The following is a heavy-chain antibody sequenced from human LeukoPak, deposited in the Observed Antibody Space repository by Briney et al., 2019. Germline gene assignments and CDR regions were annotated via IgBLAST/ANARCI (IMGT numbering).Heavy chain of an antibody. V-gene: IGHV4-59*08. J-gene: IGHJ3*02. CDR1: GGSISSDY. CDR3: ARGDLGAFDI. CDR2: IYYSGST. Sequence: ASETLSLTCTVSGGSISSDYWSWIRQPPGKGLEYIGYIYYSGSTNYNPSLKSRVTISLDTSKNQFSLKLSSVTAADTAVYYCARGDLGAFDIWGQGTMVTVSS. D-gene: IGHD3-10*01.